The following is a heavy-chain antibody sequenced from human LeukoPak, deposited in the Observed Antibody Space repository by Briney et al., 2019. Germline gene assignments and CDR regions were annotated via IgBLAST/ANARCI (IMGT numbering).Heavy chain of an antibody. V-gene: IGHV3-66*01. CDR3: ARMGYYDYVWGSYY. D-gene: IGHD3-16*01. J-gene: IGHJ4*02. CDR2: IYSGGST. CDR1: GFTVSSNY. Sequence: GGSLRLSCAASGFTVSSNYMSWVRQAPGKGLEWVSVIYSGGSTYYADSVKGGFTISRDNSKNTLYLQMNSLRAEDTAVYYCARMGYYDYVWGSYYWGQGTLVTVSS.